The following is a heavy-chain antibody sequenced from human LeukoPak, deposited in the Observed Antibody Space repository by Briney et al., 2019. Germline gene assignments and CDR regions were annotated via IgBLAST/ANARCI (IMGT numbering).Heavy chain of an antibody. J-gene: IGHJ3*02. V-gene: IGHV3-33*01. CDR2: IWYDGSNK. Sequence: GGSLRLSCAASGFTLSSYGMHWVRQAPGKGLEWVAVIWYDGSNKYYADSVKGRFTISRDNSKNTLYLQMNSLRAEDTAVYYCARALGGRDAFDIWGQGTMVTVSS. D-gene: IGHD1-26*01. CDR3: ARALGGRDAFDI. CDR1: GFTLSSYG.